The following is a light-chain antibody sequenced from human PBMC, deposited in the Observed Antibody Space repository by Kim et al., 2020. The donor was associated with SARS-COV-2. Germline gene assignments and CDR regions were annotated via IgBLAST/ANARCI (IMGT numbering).Light chain of an antibody. CDR1: NIRAKT. Sequence: SYELTQPLSVSVSTAQMARITCGGNNIRAKTVHWYQRKPGQDPVLVIYNDSRRPSGIPERFSASNPGKTTTLTLSRIEAGDEPDYYCHVWDSSSDHWVFGGGTQLTVL. CDR2: NDS. V-gene: IGLV3-12*01. CDR3: HVWDSSSDHWV. J-gene: IGLJ3*02.